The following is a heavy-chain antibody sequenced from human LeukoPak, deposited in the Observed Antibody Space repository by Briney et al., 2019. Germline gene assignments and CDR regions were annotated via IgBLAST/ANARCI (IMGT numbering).Heavy chain of an antibody. D-gene: IGHD3-10*01. CDR1: GYTFTGYG. V-gene: IGHV1-18*01. Sequence: GASVKVSCKASGYTFTGYGISWVRQAPGQGLEWMGWISAYNGNTNYAQKLQGRVTMTTDTSTSTAYMELRSLRSDDTAVYYCARDGGLLWFGELLYYWGQGTLVTVSS. CDR3: ARDGGLLWFGELLYY. J-gene: IGHJ4*02. CDR2: ISAYNGNT.